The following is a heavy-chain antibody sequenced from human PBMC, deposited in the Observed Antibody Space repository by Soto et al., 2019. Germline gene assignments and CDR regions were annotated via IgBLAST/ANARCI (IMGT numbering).Heavy chain of an antibody. CDR2: IIPMLGAT. CDR1: GGTFSSDA. CDR3: ARGLLGGAFDY. Sequence: GASVKVSCKASGGTFSSDAITWVRQAPGQGLEWVGRIIPMLGATNFAQKFQGRVTLTADKSTTTAYMDLSSLRSEDTAVFYCARGLLGGAFDYWGQGSLVTVSS. D-gene: IGHD3-16*01. J-gene: IGHJ4*02. V-gene: IGHV1-69*04.